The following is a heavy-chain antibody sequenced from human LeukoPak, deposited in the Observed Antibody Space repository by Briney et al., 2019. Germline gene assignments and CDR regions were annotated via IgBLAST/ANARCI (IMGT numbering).Heavy chain of an antibody. CDR3: ARVPTRPDSSGYRREY. V-gene: IGHV4-34*01. CDR2: INHSGST. Sequence: GSLRLSCAASGFSFSSDGRSWIRQPPGKGLEWIGEINHSGSTNYNPSLKSRVTISVDTSKNQFSLKLSSVTAADTAVYYCARVPTRPDSSGYRREYWGQGTLVTVSS. D-gene: IGHD3-22*01. J-gene: IGHJ4*02. CDR1: GFSFSSDG.